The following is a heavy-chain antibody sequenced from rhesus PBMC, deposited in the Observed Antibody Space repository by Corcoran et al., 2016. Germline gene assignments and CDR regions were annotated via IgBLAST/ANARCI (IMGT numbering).Heavy chain of an antibody. CDR2: IHGPSKST. J-gene: IGHJ4*01. V-gene: IGHV4S10*01. D-gene: IGHD6-31*01. CDR3: ARSFISAGALDS. CDR1: GGPLSDSYW. Sequence: QVPLQESGPGLMKPSETLSLTCAVPGGPLSDSYWWACLAPHPGKGLEVIWCIHGPSKSTNYKPALKSRCTISKDTSKNEFSLNLSSVTAADTAVYYCARSFISAGALDSWGQGVLVTVSS.